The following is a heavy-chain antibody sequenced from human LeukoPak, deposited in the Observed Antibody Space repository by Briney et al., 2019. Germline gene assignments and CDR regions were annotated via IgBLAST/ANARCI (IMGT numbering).Heavy chain of an antibody. J-gene: IGHJ4*02. V-gene: IGHV3-15*01. CDR1: GFTFSNAW. CDR3: TFAYYYGSGADY. CDR2: IKSKTDGGTT. D-gene: IGHD3-10*01. Sequence: GGSLRLSCAASGFTFSNAWMSWVRQAPGKGLEWVGRIKSKTDGGTTDYAAPVKGRFTISKDDSQNPLYLQMNSLKTEDTAVYYCTFAYYYGSGADYWGQGTLVTVSS.